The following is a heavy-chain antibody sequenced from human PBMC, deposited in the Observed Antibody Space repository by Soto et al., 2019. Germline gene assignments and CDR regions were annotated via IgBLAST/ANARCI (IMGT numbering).Heavy chain of an antibody. D-gene: IGHD3-10*01. J-gene: IGHJ6*02. CDR1: GFTFNDYS. V-gene: IGHV3-21*01. CDR2: ISSSGTYI. CDR3: VRAGHVFDVHYYGMDL. Sequence: PGGSLRPSCEASGFTFNDYSMDWVRQAPEKGLEWVSSISSSGTYIYYADSVKGRFAISRDNANNVMYLQMDTLRAEDTAVYYCVRAGHVFDVHYYGMDLWGQGTTVTVSS.